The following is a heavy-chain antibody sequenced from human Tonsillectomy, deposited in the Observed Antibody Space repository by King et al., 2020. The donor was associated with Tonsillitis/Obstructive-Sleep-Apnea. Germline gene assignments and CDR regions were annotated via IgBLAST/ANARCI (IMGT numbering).Heavy chain of an antibody. Sequence: VQLQQWGAGLLKPSETLSLTCAVYGGSFSGYYWNWIRPPPGDGLEWIGEINHSGSTNYNPSLKSRFTISIDTSKNQFSLKLSSLTAADTAVYYCARCPMVVQGVIITEGTYYFDYWGQGTLVTVSS. CDR2: INHSGST. CDR3: ARCPMVVQGVIITEGTYYFDY. CDR1: GGSFSGYY. J-gene: IGHJ4*02. V-gene: IGHV4-34*01. D-gene: IGHD3-10*01.